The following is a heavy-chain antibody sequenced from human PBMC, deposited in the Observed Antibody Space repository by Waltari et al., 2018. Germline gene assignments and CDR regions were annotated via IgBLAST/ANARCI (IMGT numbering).Heavy chain of an antibody. J-gene: IGHJ3*02. D-gene: IGHD3-22*01. Sequence: QVQLQQWGAGLLKPSETLSLTCAVYGGSFSGYYWSWIRQPPGKGLEWIGEINHRGSTNYNPSLKSRVTISVDTSKNQFSLKLSSVTAADTAVYYCARLSMIELRGAFDIWGQGTMVTVSS. CDR2: INHRGST. CDR1: GGSFSGYY. CDR3: ARLSMIELRGAFDI. V-gene: IGHV4-34*01.